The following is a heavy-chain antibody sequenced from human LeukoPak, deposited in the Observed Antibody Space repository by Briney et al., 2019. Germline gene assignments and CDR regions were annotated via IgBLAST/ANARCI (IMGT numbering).Heavy chain of an antibody. V-gene: IGHV3-23*01. D-gene: IGHD5/OR15-5a*01. Sequence: RGSLRLSSAPPRYTSSNYTTSTVRQAPAGRLEWVSSPRGDGETFYADSAQGRFTLPTDDCRNTVYLQMNSLRVEETAVYLCAKASWVSNADVVLWGQETLV. J-gene: IGHJ4*02. CDR1: RYTSSNYT. CDR2: PRGDGET. CDR3: AKASWVSNADVVL.